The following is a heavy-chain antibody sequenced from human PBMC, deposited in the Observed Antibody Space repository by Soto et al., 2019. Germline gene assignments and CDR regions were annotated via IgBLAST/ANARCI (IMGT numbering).Heavy chain of an antibody. V-gene: IGHV3-7*01. CDR2: IKQDGSEK. CDR1: GFTFSSYW. D-gene: IGHD3-3*01. Sequence: PGGSLRLSCAASGFTFSSYWMSWVRQAPGKGLEWVANIKQDGSEKYYVDSVKGRFTISRDNAKNSLYLQMNSLRAEDTAVYYCASGEYYDFWSGYSPFDYWGQGTLVTVSS. J-gene: IGHJ4*02. CDR3: ASGEYYDFWSGYSPFDY.